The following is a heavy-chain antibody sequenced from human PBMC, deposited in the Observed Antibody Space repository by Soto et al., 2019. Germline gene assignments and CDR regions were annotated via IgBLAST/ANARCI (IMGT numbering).Heavy chain of an antibody. V-gene: IGHV1-69*13. CDR2: IIPIFGTA. CDR3: ARGFASAPDY. CDR1: GGTFSSYA. Sequence: GASVKVSCKASGGTFSSYAISWVRQAPGQGLEWMGGIIPIFGTANYAQKFQGRVTITADESTSTAYMELSSLRSEGTAVYYCARGFASAPDYWGQGTLVTVSS. J-gene: IGHJ4*02.